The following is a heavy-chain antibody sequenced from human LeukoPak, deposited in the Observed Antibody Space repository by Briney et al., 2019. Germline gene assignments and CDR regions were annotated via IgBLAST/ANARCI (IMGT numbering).Heavy chain of an antibody. CDR1: GGSISSSNW. V-gene: IGHV4-4*02. D-gene: IGHD3-10*01. J-gene: IGHJ6*02. CDR2: IYHTGSS. Sequence: KASGTLSLTCAVSGGSISSSNWWSWVRQPLGKGLEWIGEIYHTGSSNYNPSLKSRVTMSVDKSKNRFSLKLSSVTAADTAVYYCARDQGVTMVRGGYYYYGMDVWGQGTTVTVSS. CDR3: ARDQGVTMVRGGYYYYGMDV.